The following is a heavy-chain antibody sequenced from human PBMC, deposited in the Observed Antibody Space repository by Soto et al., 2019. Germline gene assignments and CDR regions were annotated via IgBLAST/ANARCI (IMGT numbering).Heavy chain of an antibody. V-gene: IGHV1-2*02. CDR3: ARQLAYCGGDCFTEPVDY. D-gene: IGHD2-21*02. CDR2: INPNSGDT. Sequence: QAQLVQPGAEVKKPGASVKVSCEASGYTFTSYYMHWVRQAPGQGLEWMGWINPNSGDTKYAQKFRGRVTMTRDTSITTAYMEVKMLTSDDTAVYYCARQLAYCGGDCFTEPVDYWGQGTLVTVSS. CDR1: GYTFTSYY. J-gene: IGHJ4*02.